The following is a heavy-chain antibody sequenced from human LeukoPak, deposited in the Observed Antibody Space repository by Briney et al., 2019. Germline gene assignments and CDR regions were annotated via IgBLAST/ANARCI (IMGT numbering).Heavy chain of an antibody. Sequence: PSETLSLTCAVSGGSLSPHYWSWIRQPLGKGLEWIGEINNRGTTNYSPSLKSRVTISVDTSKNQCSLKLTSVTAADTAVYDCAKVPLWWLTPFDYWGQGSLVTVSS. CDR2: INNRGTT. D-gene: IGHD5-12*01. V-gene: IGHV4-34*01. CDR1: GGSLSPHY. CDR3: AKVPLWWLTPFDY. J-gene: IGHJ4*02.